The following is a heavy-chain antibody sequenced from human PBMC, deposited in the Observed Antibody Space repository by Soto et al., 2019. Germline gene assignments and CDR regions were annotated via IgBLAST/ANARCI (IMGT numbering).Heavy chain of an antibody. Sequence: QLQLQESGPGLVKPSGTLSLTCTVSGGSISSSSYYWGWIRQPPGKGLEWIGSIYYSGSTYYNPSLKSRVTISVDTSKNQFSLTLSSVTAADTAVYYCARHTPAISISDHWGQGTLVTVSS. CDR2: IYYSGST. CDR1: GGSISSSSYY. D-gene: IGHD2-15*01. J-gene: IGHJ4*02. CDR3: ARHTPAISISDH. V-gene: IGHV4-39*01.